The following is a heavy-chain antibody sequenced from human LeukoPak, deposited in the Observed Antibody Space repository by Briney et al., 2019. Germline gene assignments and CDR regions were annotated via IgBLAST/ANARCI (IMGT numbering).Heavy chain of an antibody. CDR3: ARGPNGSSWYYYYYYYGMDV. D-gene: IGHD6-13*01. J-gene: IGHJ6*02. CDR1: GYTFTGYY. Sequence: ASVKVSCKASGYTFTGYYMHWVRQAPGQGLEWMGWMNPNSGNTGYAQKFQGRVTMTRNTSISTAYMELSSLRSEDTAVYYCARGPNGSSWYYYYYYYGMDVWGQGTTVTVSS. CDR2: MNPNSGNT. V-gene: IGHV1-8*02.